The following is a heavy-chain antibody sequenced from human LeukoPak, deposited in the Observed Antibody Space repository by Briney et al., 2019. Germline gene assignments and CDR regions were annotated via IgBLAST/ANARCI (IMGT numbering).Heavy chain of an antibody. CDR1: GLTFSGNW. V-gene: IGHV3-7*01. J-gene: IGHJ5*02. Sequence: GGSLTLSCEPSGLTFSGNWMSWVRQAPGRGLEWVASRNPDGSQKLYVASVKGRFTISKDNTKGSLYLQMNSLGAEDTAMYYCAKLLGTATTYDAWGQGARVTVAS. CDR2: RNPDGSQK. CDR3: AKLLGTATTYDA. D-gene: IGHD5-24*01.